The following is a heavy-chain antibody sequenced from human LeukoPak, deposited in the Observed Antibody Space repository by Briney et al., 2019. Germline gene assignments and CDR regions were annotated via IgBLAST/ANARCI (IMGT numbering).Heavy chain of an antibody. CDR1: GFTFSSYS. J-gene: IGHJ4*02. D-gene: IGHD3-9*01. CDR2: IRSSSSYI. V-gene: IGHV3-21*01. Sequence: GGSLRLSCAASGFTFSSYSMNWVRQAPGKGLEWVSSIRSSSSYINYADSVKGRFTISRDNAKNSLYLQMNSLRAEDTAVYYCARVSYDILTGYSYIDYWGQGTLVTVSS. CDR3: ARVSYDILTGYSYIDY.